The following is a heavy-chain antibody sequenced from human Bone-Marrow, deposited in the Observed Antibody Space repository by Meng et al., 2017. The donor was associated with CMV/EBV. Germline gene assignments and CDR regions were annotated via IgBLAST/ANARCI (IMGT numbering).Heavy chain of an antibody. CDR2: IYYSGST. V-gene: IGHV4-39*01. Sequence: GSLRLSCNVSGGSISSSSYYWGWIRQPPGKGLEWIGSIYYSGSTYYNPSLKSRVNISVDTSKNQFSLKLSSVTAADTAVYYCASITGYSSSWYGGFDYWGQGTLVTVSS. CDR1: GGSISSSSYY. CDR3: ASITGYSSSWYGGFDY. J-gene: IGHJ4*02. D-gene: IGHD6-13*01.